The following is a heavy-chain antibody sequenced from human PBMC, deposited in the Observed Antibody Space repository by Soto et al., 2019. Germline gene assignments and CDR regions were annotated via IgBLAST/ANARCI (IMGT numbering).Heavy chain of an antibody. Sequence: VQLQESGPGLVKPSETLSLTCTVSGGSISNYYWSWIRQPPGKGLEWIGYIYYSGSTNYNPSLKSRVPRSVDTSKNPFSRKLSSVTAADTAVYCCASLYYYDSSVQYDSWGQGTLVTVSS. CDR3: ASLYYYDSSVQYDS. V-gene: IGHV4-59*08. D-gene: IGHD3-22*01. J-gene: IGHJ4*02. CDR2: IYYSGST. CDR1: GGSISNYY.